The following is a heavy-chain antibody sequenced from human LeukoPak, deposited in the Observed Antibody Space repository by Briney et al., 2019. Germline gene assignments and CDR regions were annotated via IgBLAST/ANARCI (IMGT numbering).Heavy chain of an antibody. CDR1: GGSISSSSYY. Sequence: SPSETLSLTCTVSGGSISSSSYYWGWIRQPPGKGLEWIGSIYYSGSTYYNPSLKSRVTISVDTSKNQFSLKLSSVTAADTAVYYCARDSALDSLYYFDYWGQGTLVTVSS. J-gene: IGHJ4*02. D-gene: IGHD3/OR15-3a*01. CDR2: IYYSGST. V-gene: IGHV4-39*07. CDR3: ARDSALDSLYYFDY.